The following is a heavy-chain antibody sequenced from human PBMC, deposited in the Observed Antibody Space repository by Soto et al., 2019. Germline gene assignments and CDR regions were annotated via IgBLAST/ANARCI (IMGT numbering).Heavy chain of an antibody. V-gene: IGHV1-69*01. CDR2: IIPIFGTA. CDR3: ALGLRTYYYYFGMDV. J-gene: IGHJ6*02. Sequence: VQLVQSGAEVKKPGSSVKVSCKASGGTFSSYAISWVRQAPGQGLEWMGGIIPIFGTANYAQKFQGRATINADESTSTAYMELGSLRSEDTAVYYCALGLRTYYYYFGMDVWGQGTTVNVAS. D-gene: IGHD4-17*01. CDR1: GGTFSSYA.